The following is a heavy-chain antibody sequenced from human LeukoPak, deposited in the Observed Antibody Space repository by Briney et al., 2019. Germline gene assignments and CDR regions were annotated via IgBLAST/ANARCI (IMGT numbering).Heavy chain of an antibody. V-gene: IGHV4-39*07. CDR1: GGSISSSSYY. D-gene: IGHD3-10*01. J-gene: IGHJ4*02. Sequence: PSETLSLTCTVSGGSISSSSYYWGWIRQPPGKGLEWIGSIYYSGSTYYNPSLKSRVTLSVDTSKNQFSLKLSSVTAADTAVYYCARDPMLLVRGVQFDYWGQGTLVTVSS. CDR3: ARDPMLLVRGVQFDY. CDR2: IYYSGST.